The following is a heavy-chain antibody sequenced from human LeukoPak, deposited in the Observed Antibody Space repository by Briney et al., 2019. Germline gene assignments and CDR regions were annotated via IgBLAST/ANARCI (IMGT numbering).Heavy chain of an antibody. Sequence: TPSETLSLTCTVSGGSITSSYWTWIRQPPGKGLEWLGYIYYTGSTTYNPSVKSRITISLDTSKKQISLKLRSVTAADTAVYYCARHTAEKYNWFDRWGQGTLVTVSS. CDR3: ARHTAEKYNWFDR. CDR2: IYYTGST. J-gene: IGHJ5*02. CDR1: GGSITSSY. D-gene: IGHD5-24*01. V-gene: IGHV4-59*01.